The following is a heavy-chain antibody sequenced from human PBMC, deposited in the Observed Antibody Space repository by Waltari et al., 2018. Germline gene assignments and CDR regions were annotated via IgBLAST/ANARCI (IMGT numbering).Heavy chain of an antibody. J-gene: IGHJ4*02. CDR1: GVTVSNNY. CDR2: IYSGGPT. V-gene: IGHV3-53*01. Sequence: EVQLVESGGGLIQPGGSLRLSCVASGVTVSNNYMTWLRQAPGRGLELVSLIYSGGPTYSADSVRGRFTISRDGSKNTVYLQMNSLRAEDTAVYFCARNQVETALGYWGQGTLVTVSS. D-gene: IGHD2-21*02. CDR3: ARNQVETALGY.